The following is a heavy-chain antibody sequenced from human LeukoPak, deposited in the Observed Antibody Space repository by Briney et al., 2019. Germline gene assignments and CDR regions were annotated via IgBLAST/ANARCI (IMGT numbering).Heavy chain of an antibody. V-gene: IGHV3-30-3*01. D-gene: IGHD2-2*01. J-gene: IGHJ5*02. CDR2: ISYDGSNK. CDR3: ARDAYCSSTSCYPATGSSYNWFDP. Sequence: PGRSLSLSCAASGFTFSSYAMHWVRPAPGKGLEWVAVISYDGSNKYYADSVKGRFTISRDNSKNTLYLQMNSLRAEGTAVYYCARDAYCSSTSCYPATGSSYNWFDPWGQGTLVTVSS. CDR1: GFTFSSYA.